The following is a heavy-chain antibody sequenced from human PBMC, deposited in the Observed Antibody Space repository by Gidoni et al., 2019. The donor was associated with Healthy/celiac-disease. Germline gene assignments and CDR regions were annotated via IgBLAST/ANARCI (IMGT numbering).Heavy chain of an antibody. CDR1: GYTFTSYD. D-gene: IGHD6-19*01. CDR3: ARRGIAVAGTSHVYYYYYGMDV. V-gene: IGHV1-8*01. Sequence: QVQLVQSWAEVKNPGASVTVSCKASGYTFTSYDINWVRQATAQGLEWMGWMNPNSGNTGYAQKFQGRVTMTRNTSISTAYMELSSLRSEDTAVYYCARRGIAVAGTSHVYYYYYGMDVWGQGTTVTVSS. CDR2: MNPNSGNT. J-gene: IGHJ6*02.